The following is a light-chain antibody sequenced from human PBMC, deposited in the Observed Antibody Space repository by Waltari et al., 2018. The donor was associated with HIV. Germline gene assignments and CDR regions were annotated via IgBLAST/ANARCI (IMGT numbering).Light chain of an antibody. CDR2: SNN. V-gene: IGLV1-44*01. CDR1: SSNIGSNA. Sequence: QSVLTQPPSASGTPGQRVTISCSGSSSNIGSNAVNWYQQLPGTAPKLLIYSNNQRPSGVPARFSGSKSGTSASLAISGLQSDDEADYYCAAWDDSLNGLVVFGGGTKLTVL. J-gene: IGLJ2*01. CDR3: AAWDDSLNGLVV.